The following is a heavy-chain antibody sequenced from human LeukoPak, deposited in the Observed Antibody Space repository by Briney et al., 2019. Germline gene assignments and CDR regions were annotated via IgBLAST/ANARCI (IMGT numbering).Heavy chain of an antibody. J-gene: IGHJ6*02. CDR2: ISGSGGST. CDR1: GFTFSSYA. Sequence: GGSLRLSCAASGFTFSSYAMSWVRQAPGKGLEWVSAISGSGGSTYYADSVKGRFTISRDNPKNTLYLQMNSLRAEDTAVYYCAKGRIVVVPAAGYYYYYGMDVWGQGTTVTVSS. CDR3: AKGRIVVVPAAGYYYYYGMDV. D-gene: IGHD2-2*01. V-gene: IGHV3-23*01.